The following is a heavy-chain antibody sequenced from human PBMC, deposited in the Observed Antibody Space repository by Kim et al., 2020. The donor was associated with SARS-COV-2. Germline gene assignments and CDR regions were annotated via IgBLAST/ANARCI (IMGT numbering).Heavy chain of an antibody. D-gene: IGHD2-21*02. V-gene: IGHV3-48*03. J-gene: IGHJ5*02. CDR3: TRDCGGDCHWFDP. Sequence: GGSLRLSCTASGFMFSSYEMNWVRQAPGKGLEWISYISGSGSVRSYPDSVKGRFTISRDNAKYSVYLQMNSLRAEDSAVYYCTRDCGGDCHWFDPWGQGT. CDR1: GFMFSSYE. CDR2: ISGSGSVR.